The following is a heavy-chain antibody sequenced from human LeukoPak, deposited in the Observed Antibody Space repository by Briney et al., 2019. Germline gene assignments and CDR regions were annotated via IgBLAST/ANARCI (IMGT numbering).Heavy chain of an antibody. Sequence: SETLSLTCAVYGGSFSGYYWSWIRQPPGKGLEWIGEINHSGSTNYNPPLKSRVTISVGTSKNQFSLKLSSVTAADTAVYYCARGRGGAHAYWGQGTLVTVSS. CDR3: ARGRGGAHAY. D-gene: IGHD2-15*01. V-gene: IGHV4-34*01. CDR2: INHSGST. J-gene: IGHJ4*02. CDR1: GGSFSGYY.